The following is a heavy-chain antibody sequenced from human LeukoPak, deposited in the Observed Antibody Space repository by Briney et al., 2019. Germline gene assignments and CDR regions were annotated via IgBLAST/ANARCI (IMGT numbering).Heavy chain of an antibody. J-gene: IGHJ3*02. CDR3: ARPYYDSSGGAFDI. D-gene: IGHD3-22*01. Sequence: GESLKISCKGSGYTFTSYYMHWVRQAPGQGLEWMGIINPSGGSTSYAQKFQGRVTMTRDTSTSTVYMELSSLRSEDTAVYYCARPYYDSSGGAFDIRGQGTMVTVSS. CDR2: INPSGGST. V-gene: IGHV1-46*03. CDR1: GYTFTSYY.